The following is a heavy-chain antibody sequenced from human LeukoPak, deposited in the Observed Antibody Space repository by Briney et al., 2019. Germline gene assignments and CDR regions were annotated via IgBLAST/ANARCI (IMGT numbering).Heavy chain of an antibody. V-gene: IGHV1-2*02. CDR2: INPNSGGT. J-gene: IGHJ6*02. CDR3: ARIAQLVPYYSGMDV. CDR1: GYTFTGYY. Sequence: ASVKVSCKASGYTFTGYYMHWLRQAPGQGLEWMGWINPNSGGTNYAQKFQGRVNMTRDTSISTAYMELSRLRSDDTAVYYCARIAQLVPYYSGMDVWGQGTTVTVSS. D-gene: IGHD6-6*01.